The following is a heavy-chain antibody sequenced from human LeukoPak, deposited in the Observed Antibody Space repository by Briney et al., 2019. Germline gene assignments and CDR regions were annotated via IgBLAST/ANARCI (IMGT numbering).Heavy chain of an antibody. V-gene: IGHV4-59*01. Sequence: SETLSLTCTVSGGSISSYYWSWIRQPPGKGLEWIGYIYYSGSTNYNPSLKSRVTISVDTSKNQFSLKLSSVTAADTAVYYCARVKFGGDCDSGAYYYYIDVWGKGTTVTVYS. CDR1: GGSISSYY. J-gene: IGHJ6*03. CDR2: IYYSGST. D-gene: IGHD2-21*01. CDR3: ARVKFGGDCDSGAYYYYIDV.